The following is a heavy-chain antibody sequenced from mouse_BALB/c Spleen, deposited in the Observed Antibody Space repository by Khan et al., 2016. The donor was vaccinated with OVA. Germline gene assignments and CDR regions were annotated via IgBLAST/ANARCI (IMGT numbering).Heavy chain of an antibody. CDR2: INPKNGGT. V-gene: IGHV1-18*01. CDR1: GYTFPEYT. D-gene: IGHD3-3*01. Sequence: VHVKQSGPELVKPGASVKISCKTSGYTFPEYTVHWVKQSLGKSLDWIGVINPKNGGTAYNQKFKGKATLTVDKSSSTAYMEFRSLTSEESAVYSCTRDAGRYWGQGTSVTVAS. CDR3: TRDAGRY. J-gene: IGHJ4*01.